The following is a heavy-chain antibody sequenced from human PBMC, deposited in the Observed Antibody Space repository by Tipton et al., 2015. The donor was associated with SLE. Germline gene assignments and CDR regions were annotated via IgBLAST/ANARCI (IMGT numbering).Heavy chain of an antibody. CDR2: ISAYNGNT. CDR3: ARAVFDFWSGYLDDY. V-gene: IGHV1-18*01. J-gene: IGHJ4*02. CDR1: GYTFTSYG. Sequence: QVQLVQSGAEVEKPGASVKVSCKASGYTFTSYGISWVRQAPGQGLEWMGWISAYNGNTNYAQKLQGRVTMTTDTSTSTAYMELRSLRSDDTAVYYCARAVFDFWSGYLDDYWGQGTLVTVSS. D-gene: IGHD3-3*01.